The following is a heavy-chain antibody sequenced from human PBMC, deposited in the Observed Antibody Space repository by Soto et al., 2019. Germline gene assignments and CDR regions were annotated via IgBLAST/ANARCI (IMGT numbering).Heavy chain of an antibody. J-gene: IGHJ6*02. CDR3: ARHRGADYDILTGFRYGGAWMDV. V-gene: IGHV4-39*01. D-gene: IGHD3-9*01. CDR1: GGSISSSSYY. Sequence: SETLSLTCTVSGGSISSSSYYWGWIRQPPGKGLEWIGSIYYSGSTYYNPSLKSRVTISVDTSKNQFSLKLSSVTAADTAVYYCARHRGADYDILTGFRYGGAWMDVWGQGTTVTVSS. CDR2: IYYSGST.